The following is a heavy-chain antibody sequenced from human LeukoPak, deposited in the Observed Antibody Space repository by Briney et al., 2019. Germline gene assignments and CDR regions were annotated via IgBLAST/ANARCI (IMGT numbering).Heavy chain of an antibody. D-gene: IGHD2-2*01. Sequence: GGSLRLSCAASGFTIWSYGMHWGRQAPGEGLEWVAFIWHDGNEKSYADSVKGRFTISRDNSKKTVYLQMNSLRVDDTALYYCARWSTPYGMDVWGKGTTVTVSS. J-gene: IGHJ6*04. V-gene: IGHV3-33*01. CDR2: IWHDGNEK. CDR3: ARWSTPYGMDV. CDR1: GFTIWSYG.